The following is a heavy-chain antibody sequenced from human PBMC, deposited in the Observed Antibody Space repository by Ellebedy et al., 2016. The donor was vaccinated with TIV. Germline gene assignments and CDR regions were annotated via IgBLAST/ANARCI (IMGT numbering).Heavy chain of an antibody. CDR3: ARGTPVVESYYYYGMDV. Sequence: SETLSLXXTVSGGSISSSSYYWGWIRQPPGKGLEWIGRIYTSGSTNYNPSLKSRVTMSVDTSKNQFSLKLSSVTAADTAVYYCARGTPVVESYYYYGMDVWGQGTTVTVSS. CDR2: IYTSGST. J-gene: IGHJ6*02. CDR1: GGSISSSSYY. D-gene: IGHD3-22*01. V-gene: IGHV4-39*07.